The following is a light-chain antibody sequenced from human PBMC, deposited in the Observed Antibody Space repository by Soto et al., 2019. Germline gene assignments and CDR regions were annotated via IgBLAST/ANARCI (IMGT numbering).Light chain of an antibody. CDR1: QSLSSSQ. CDR3: QQYGSSPRT. CDR2: DAS. V-gene: IGKV3-20*01. Sequence: EIVLTQSPGTLSLSPGDRATLSCRASQSLSSSQLAWYQQKPGQAHRLLIHDASSRATGISDRFTGSGSGTDGTITITTLEPEDFEVYDCQQYGSSPRTFGLGTKVDI. J-gene: IGKJ1*01.